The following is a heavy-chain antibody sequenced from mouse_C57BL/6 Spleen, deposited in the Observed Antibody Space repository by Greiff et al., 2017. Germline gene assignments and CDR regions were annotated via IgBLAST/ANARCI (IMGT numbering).Heavy chain of an antibody. CDR2: INPNNGGN. J-gene: IGHJ3*01. V-gene: IGHV1-22*01. D-gene: IGHD4-1*01. CDR3: AGTGSGTWFAY. CDR1: GYTFTDYN. Sequence: EVQGVESGPELVKPGASVKMSCKASGYTFTDYNMHWVKQSHGKSLEWIGYINPNNGGNSYNQKFKGKATLTVNKSSSTAYMELRSLTSEDSAVYYCAGTGSGTWFAYWGQGTLVTVSA.